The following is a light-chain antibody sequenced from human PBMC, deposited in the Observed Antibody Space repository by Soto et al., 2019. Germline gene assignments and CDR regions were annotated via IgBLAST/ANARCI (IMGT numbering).Light chain of an antibody. Sequence: DIVLTQSPATLSLSPGERDKLSCRASQSVSNSLTWYQQRPGQAPRVLIYDASTRATGIPARFSGSGSGTDFTLIISSLEPEDFAVYYCQQRSAWQISFGGGTKVDIK. CDR1: QSVSNS. CDR3: QQRSAWQIS. V-gene: IGKV3-11*01. J-gene: IGKJ4*01. CDR2: DAS.